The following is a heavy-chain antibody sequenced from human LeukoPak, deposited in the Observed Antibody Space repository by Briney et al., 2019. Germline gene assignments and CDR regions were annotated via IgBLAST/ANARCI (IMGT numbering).Heavy chain of an antibody. Sequence: ASVKVSCKVSGYTLTELSMHWVRQAPGKGLEWMGGFDPEDGGTIYAQKFQGRVTMTEDTSTDTAYMELSSLRSEDTAVYYCATDRPHYHGSGSYYIPFDYWGQGTLVTVSS. CDR3: ATDRPHYHGSGSYYIPFDY. CDR1: GYTLTELS. J-gene: IGHJ4*02. V-gene: IGHV1-24*01. D-gene: IGHD3-10*01. CDR2: FDPEDGGT.